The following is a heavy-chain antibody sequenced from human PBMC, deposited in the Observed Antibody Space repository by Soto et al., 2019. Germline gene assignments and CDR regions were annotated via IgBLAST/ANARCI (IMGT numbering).Heavy chain of an antibody. CDR1: GGSVSSTSYY. D-gene: IGHD6-19*01. CDR3: ARIVGIRNSIGQRYYFDY. V-gene: IGHV4-39*01. J-gene: IGHJ4*02. Sequence: QLQLQESGPGLVKPSETLSLTCTVSGGSVSSTSYYWGWIRQPPGKGLEWIGSIYYSGSTYSKPSLKSRVTISVDTSKNQFSLKLSSVTAADTAVYYCARIVGIRNSIGQRYYFDYWGQGTLVTVSS. CDR2: IYYSGST.